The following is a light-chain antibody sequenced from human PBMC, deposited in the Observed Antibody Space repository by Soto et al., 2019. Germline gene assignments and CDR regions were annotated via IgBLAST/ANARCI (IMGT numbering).Light chain of an antibody. CDR1: QYITSY. V-gene: IGKV1-39*01. J-gene: IGKJ1*01. CDR3: QQYHGFS. CDR2: AAS. Sequence: DIQLTQSPASLSASVGDRVTITCRASQYITSYLNWYQQKPGKAPKLLIYAASSLQSGVPSRFSGSGSGTQFSLIISGLQPEDFATYYCQQYHGFSFGQGTKVDIK.